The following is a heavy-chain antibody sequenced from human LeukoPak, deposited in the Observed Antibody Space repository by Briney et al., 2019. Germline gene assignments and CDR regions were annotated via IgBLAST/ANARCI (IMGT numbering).Heavy chain of an antibody. J-gene: IGHJ4*02. CDR3: ARRAKGVIDY. Sequence: VGSLRLSCAASGFTFSSYEMNWVRQAPGKGLEWVSYISSSGSTIYYADSVKGRFTISRDNAKNSLYLQMNSLRAEDTAVYYCARRAKGVIDYWGQGTLVTVSS. CDR2: ISSSGSTI. CDR1: GFTFSSYE. V-gene: IGHV3-48*03.